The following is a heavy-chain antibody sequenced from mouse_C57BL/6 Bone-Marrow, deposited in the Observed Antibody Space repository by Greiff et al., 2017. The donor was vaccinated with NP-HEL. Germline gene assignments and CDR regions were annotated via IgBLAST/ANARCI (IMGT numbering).Heavy chain of an antibody. Sequence: QVQLQQSGAELVRPGTSVKVSCKASGYAFTNYLLGWVKQRPGQGLEWIGVINPGSGGTNYNEKFKGTATLTADNSSSTAYMQLSSLTSEDSAVYFCAREESYYSNSYAMDYWGQGTSVTVSS. CDR2: INPGSGGT. J-gene: IGHJ4*01. CDR1: GYAFTNYL. V-gene: IGHV1-54*01. CDR3: AREESYYSNSYAMDY. D-gene: IGHD2-5*01.